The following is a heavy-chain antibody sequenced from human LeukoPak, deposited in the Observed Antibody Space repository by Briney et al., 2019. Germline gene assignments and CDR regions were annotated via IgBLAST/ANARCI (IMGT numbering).Heavy chain of an antibody. D-gene: IGHD3-22*01. J-gene: IGHJ4*02. CDR1: GGSISSSSYF. CDR2: ISYSGST. Sequence: KPSETLSLTCTVSGGSISSSSYFSVWIRQPPGKGLEWIGSISYSGSTYHNPSLKGRVTISVDTSKIQFFLKLSSVTAADTAVYFCARLNSAYYAPDSWGQGTLVTVSS. V-gene: IGHV4-39*01. CDR3: ARLNSAYYAPDS.